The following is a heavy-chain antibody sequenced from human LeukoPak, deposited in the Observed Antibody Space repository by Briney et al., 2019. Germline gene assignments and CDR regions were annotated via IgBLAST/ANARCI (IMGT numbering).Heavy chain of an antibody. Sequence: GGSLRLSCAASGFTVSSNYMSWVRQAPGKGLEWVTFMQYDGSVIFYADSVKGRFTISRDNSKNTVYLQMSSLRTEDTAVYFCAQDVPIERVPGVGPGSWGQGTLVTVSS. D-gene: IGHD2-8*01. J-gene: IGHJ5*02. CDR1: GFTVSSNY. V-gene: IGHV3-30*02. CDR2: MQYDGSVI. CDR3: AQDVPIERVPGVGPGS.